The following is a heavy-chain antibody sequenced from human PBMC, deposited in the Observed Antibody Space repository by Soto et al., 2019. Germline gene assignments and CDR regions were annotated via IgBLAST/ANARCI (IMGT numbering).Heavy chain of an antibody. Sequence: GGSLRLSCAASGFTFSSYAMHWVRQAPGKGLEWVAVISYDGSNKYYADSVKGRFTISRDNSKNTLYLQMNSLRAEDTAVYYCASMGGSVRKGYPLRPIDYWGQGTLVTVSS. CDR3: ASMGGSVRKGYPLRPIDY. CDR2: ISYDGSNK. CDR1: GFTFSSYA. J-gene: IGHJ4*02. V-gene: IGHV3-30-3*01. D-gene: IGHD3-10*01.